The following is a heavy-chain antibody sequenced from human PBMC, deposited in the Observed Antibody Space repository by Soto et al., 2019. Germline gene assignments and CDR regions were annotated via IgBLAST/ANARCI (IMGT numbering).Heavy chain of an antibody. D-gene: IGHD5-12*01. CDR1: GGSIGSSSYY. CDR3: AIFMGNSVAPTYFDY. CDR2: IYYSGST. J-gene: IGHJ4*02. V-gene: IGHV4-39*07. Sequence: SETLSLTCTVSGGSIGSSSYYWGWIRHPPGKGLEWIGSIYYSGSTYYNPSLKSRVTISVDTSKNQFSLKLSSVTTADTAVYYCAIFMGNSVAPTYFDYWGQGTLVTVS.